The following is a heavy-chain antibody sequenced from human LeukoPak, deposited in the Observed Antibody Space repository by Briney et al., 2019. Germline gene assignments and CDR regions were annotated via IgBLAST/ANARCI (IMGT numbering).Heavy chain of an antibody. J-gene: IGHJ4*02. D-gene: IGHD1-7*01. V-gene: IGHV3-7*01. CDR2: IKQDGSEK. CDR1: GFTFSSDW. CDR3: VRYNWNYKTAGVDY. Sequence: GGSLRLSCAASGFTFSSDWMSWVRQAPGKGLEWVANIKQDGSEKYYVDSVKGRFTIYRDNAKNSLYLQMNSLRAEDTAVYYCVRYNWNYKTAGVDYWGQGTLVTVSS.